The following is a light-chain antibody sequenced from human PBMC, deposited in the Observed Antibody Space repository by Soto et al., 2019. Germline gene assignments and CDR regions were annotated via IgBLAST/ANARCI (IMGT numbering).Light chain of an antibody. Sequence: QSVLTQPASVSGSPGQSITISCTGTSSDVGSYTLVSWYQHHPGKAPKLMIYEGSKRPSGIPDRFSGSKSGTSGTLEITGLQTGDEADYYCATWDGSLPGEVFGGGTKLTVL. CDR1: SSDVGSYTL. V-gene: IGLV2-23*01. J-gene: IGLJ2*01. CDR2: EGS. CDR3: ATWDGSLPGEV.